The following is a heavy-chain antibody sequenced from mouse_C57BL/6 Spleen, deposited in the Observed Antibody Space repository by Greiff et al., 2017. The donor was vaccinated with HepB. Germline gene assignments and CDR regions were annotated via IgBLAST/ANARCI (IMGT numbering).Heavy chain of an antibody. Sequence: EVQLQQSGPELVKPGASVKISCKASGYSFTGYYMNWVKQSPEKSLEWIGEINPSTGGTTYNQKFKAKATLTVDKSSSTAYMQLKSLTSEDSAVYYCASYDYGGYFDVWGTGTTVTVSS. CDR1: GYSFTGYY. CDR3: ASYDYGGYFDV. J-gene: IGHJ1*03. V-gene: IGHV1-42*01. D-gene: IGHD2-4*01. CDR2: INPSTGGT.